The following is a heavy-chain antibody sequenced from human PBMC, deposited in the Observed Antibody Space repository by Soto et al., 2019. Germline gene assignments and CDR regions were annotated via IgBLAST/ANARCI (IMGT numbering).Heavy chain of an antibody. Sequence: QVQLVQSGAEVKMPGASVKVSCKASGYTFTSYGISWVRQAPGQGLEWMGWISAYNGNTNYAQKLQGRVTMTTDTSTRSAYMELRSLRSDDTAVYYCAIDLAAAGPFDYWGQVTLVTVAS. J-gene: IGHJ4*02. CDR1: GYTFTSYG. CDR2: ISAYNGNT. CDR3: AIDLAAAGPFDY. V-gene: IGHV1-18*01. D-gene: IGHD6-13*01.